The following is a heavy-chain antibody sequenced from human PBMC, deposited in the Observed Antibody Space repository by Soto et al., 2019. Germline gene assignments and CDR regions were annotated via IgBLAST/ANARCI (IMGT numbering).Heavy chain of an antibody. D-gene: IGHD3-22*01. V-gene: IGHV1-8*01. J-gene: IGHJ6*02. CDR2: MNPKSGNT. CDR3: ARVSTYYYDSSGYSDGYYYYGMDV. CDR1: GYTFTSYD. Sequence: QVQLVQSGAEVKKPGASVKVSCKASGYTFTSYDINWVRQATGQGLEWMGWMNPKSGNTGYAQKFQGRVTMTRNTSISTANMELSSLRSEDTAVYYCARVSTYYYDSSGYSDGYYYYGMDVWGQGTTVTVSS.